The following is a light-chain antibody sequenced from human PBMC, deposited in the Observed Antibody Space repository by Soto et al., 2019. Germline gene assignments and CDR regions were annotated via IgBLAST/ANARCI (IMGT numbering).Light chain of an antibody. CDR3: SSYTSSSTPVV. J-gene: IGLJ2*01. CDR2: EGS. CDR1: SSDAGNYNL. V-gene: IGLV2-14*02. Sequence: QSALTQPASVSGSPGQSITISCIGTSSDAGNYNLVSWYQQLPGKAPKLMIYEGSKRPSGVSNRFSGSKSGNTASLTISGLQAEDEADYYCSSYTSSSTPVVFGGGTKLTVL.